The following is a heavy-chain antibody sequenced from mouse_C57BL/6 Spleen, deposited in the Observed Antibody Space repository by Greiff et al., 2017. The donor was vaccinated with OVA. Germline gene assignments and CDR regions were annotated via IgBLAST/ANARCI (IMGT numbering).Heavy chain of an antibody. CDR3: ARALYSNYGYFDV. Sequence: EVMLVESGGGLVKPGGSLKLSCAASGFTFSSYAMSWVRQTPEKRLEWVATISDGGSYTYYPDNVKGRFTISRDNAKNNLYLQMSHLKSEDTAMYYCARALYSNYGYFDVWGTGTTVTVSS. D-gene: IGHD2-5*01. J-gene: IGHJ1*03. CDR1: GFTFSSYA. CDR2: ISDGGSYT. V-gene: IGHV5-4*03.